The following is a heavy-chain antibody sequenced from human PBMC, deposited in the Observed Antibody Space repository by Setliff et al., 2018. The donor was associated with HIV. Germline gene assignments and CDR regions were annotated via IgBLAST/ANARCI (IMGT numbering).Heavy chain of an antibody. Sequence: SVKVSCKASGGTFSSYAISWVRQAPGQGLEWMGGIIPISGTANYAQKFQGRVTITTDESTSTAYMELSSLRSEDTAVYYCARKRGAATGTDYFDYWGQGTLVTVSS. CDR3: ARKRGAATGTDYFDY. CDR2: IIPISGTA. D-gene: IGHD6-13*01. V-gene: IGHV1-69*05. J-gene: IGHJ4*02. CDR1: GGTFSSYA.